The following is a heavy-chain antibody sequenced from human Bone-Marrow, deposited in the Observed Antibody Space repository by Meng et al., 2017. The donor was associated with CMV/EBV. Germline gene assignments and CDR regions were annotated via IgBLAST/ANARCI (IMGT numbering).Heavy chain of an antibody. Sequence: ASVKVSCKASGYTFTSYGISWVRQAPGQGLEWMGWISAYNGNTNYAQKLQGRVTMTTDTSTSTAYMELRSLRSDDTAVYYCAREDWSYYDFWSGYLGLDAFDIWGQGTMVTVSS. D-gene: IGHD3-3*01. J-gene: IGHJ3*02. CDR3: AREDWSYYDFWSGYLGLDAFDI. CDR1: GYTFTSYG. CDR2: ISAYNGNT. V-gene: IGHV1-18*01.